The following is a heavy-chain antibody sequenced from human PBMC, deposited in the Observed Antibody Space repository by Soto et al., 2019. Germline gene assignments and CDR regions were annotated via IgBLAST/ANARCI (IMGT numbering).Heavy chain of an antibody. D-gene: IGHD2-21*02. CDR2: INPNSGGT. CDR1: GYTFTGYY. V-gene: IGHV1-2*02. Sequence: QVQLVQSGAEVKKPGASVKVSCKASGYTFTGYYIHWVRQAPGQGLEWMGWINPNSGGTKYAQKFQGRVTMTRETSISTAYVDLSRLDSDDTAVYYCARQLAYCGGDCYTEPLDYWGQGTLVTVSS. CDR3: ARQLAYCGGDCYTEPLDY. J-gene: IGHJ4*02.